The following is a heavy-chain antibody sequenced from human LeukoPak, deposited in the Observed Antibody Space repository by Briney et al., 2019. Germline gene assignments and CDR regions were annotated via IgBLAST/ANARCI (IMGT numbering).Heavy chain of an antibody. Sequence: GGSLRLSCAASGFTFTTYAMTWVRQAPGKGLEWVSGISGSGGSTYYADSVKGRFTISRDNSKNTLYLQMNSLRAEDTAVYYCARTGGTQSMFDYWGQGTLVTVSS. J-gene: IGHJ4*02. CDR1: GFTFTTYA. CDR3: ARTGGTQSMFDY. D-gene: IGHD1-26*01. CDR2: ISGSGGST. V-gene: IGHV3-23*01.